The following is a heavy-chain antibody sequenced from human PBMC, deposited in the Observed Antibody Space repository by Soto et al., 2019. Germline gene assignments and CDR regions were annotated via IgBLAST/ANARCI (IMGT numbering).Heavy chain of an antibody. CDR2: ISYDGSNK. D-gene: IGHD5-18*01. J-gene: IGHJ2*01. Sequence: GSLRLSCAASGFTFSSYNMNWVRQAPGRGLEWVAVISYDGSNKYYADSVKGRFTISRDNSKNTLYLQMNSLRAEDTAVYYCARDPLWGTAMVLWYFDLWGRGTLVTVSS. CDR1: GFTFSSYN. V-gene: IGHV3-30*03. CDR3: ARDPLWGTAMVLWYFDL.